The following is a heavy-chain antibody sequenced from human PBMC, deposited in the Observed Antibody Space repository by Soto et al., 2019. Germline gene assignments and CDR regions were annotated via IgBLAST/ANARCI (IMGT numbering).Heavy chain of an antibody. Sequence: XAVKVSCTASGYTFTSYYMHWVRQAPGQGLEWMGIINPSGGSTSYAQKFQGRVTMTTDTSTSTAYMELRSLRSDDTAVYYCARDAAWAGDSSGYFASNAFDIWGQGTMVTVSS. J-gene: IGHJ3*02. D-gene: IGHD3-22*01. CDR2: INPSGGST. V-gene: IGHV1-46*01. CDR1: GYTFTSYY. CDR3: ARDAAWAGDSSGYFASNAFDI.